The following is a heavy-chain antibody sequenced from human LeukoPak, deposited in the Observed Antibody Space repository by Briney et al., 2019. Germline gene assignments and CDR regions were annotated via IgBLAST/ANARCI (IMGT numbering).Heavy chain of an antibody. Sequence: GGSLRLPCAASGFSFSTYGMHWVRRAPGQGLEWVAFIRYDGSQKKYADSVKGRFTISRDNANSSLYLQMNSLRAEDTAVYFCARLSVSITRRFDLWGQGTFVTVSS. CDR2: IRYDGSQK. J-gene: IGHJ5*02. V-gene: IGHV3-30*02. D-gene: IGHD3-3*01. CDR1: GFSFSTYG. CDR3: ARLSVSITRRFDL.